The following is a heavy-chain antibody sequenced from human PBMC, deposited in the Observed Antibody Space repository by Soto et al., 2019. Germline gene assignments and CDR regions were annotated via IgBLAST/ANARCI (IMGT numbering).Heavy chain of an antibody. CDR1: GFTFSDYY. Sequence: QAQLVESGGGLVKPGGSLRLSCVASGFTFSDYYMSWIRQAPGKGLEWVSYISSSSSYTNYADSVKGRFTISRDNAKNSLYLQMNRLRAEDTAVYYCARDHHRYSGFDFVDYWGQGTLVTVSS. V-gene: IGHV3-11*05. CDR2: ISSSSSYT. D-gene: IGHD5-12*01. J-gene: IGHJ4*02. CDR3: ARDHHRYSGFDFVDY.